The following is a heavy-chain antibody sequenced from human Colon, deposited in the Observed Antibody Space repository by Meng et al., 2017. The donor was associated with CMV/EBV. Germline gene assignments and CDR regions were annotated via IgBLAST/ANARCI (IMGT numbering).Heavy chain of an antibody. V-gene: IGHV3-7*01. CDR1: GFIFRGYW. D-gene: IGHD2/OR15-2a*01. Sequence: GESLKISCAASGFIFRGYWMTWVRQAPGKGLEWVANIKFDGSDTNYVDSVNGRFTISRDNAKNTLYLQMNNLRAEDTAVYYCARRAPVTFDYYYGLDVWGQGTAVTVSS. CDR3: ARRAPVTFDYYYGLDV. J-gene: IGHJ6*02. CDR2: IKFDGSDT.